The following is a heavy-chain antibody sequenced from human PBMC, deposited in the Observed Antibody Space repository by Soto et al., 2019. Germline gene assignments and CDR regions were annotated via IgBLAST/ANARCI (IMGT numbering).Heavy chain of an antibody. CDR1: GFTFSDRA. V-gene: IGHV3-23*01. D-gene: IGHD3-10*01. CDR3: AVSKYHGPGSPYDY. CDR2: LTPRGFNT. J-gene: IGHJ4*02. Sequence: EVQLLESGGDLVQPGGSLRLSCAASGFTFSDRAMTWVRQAPGQGLEWVSALTPRGFNTYYTDSARGRFTIYRDNSRNTLYLEMKSLRAEDTATYYSAVSKYHGPGSPYDYRGQGTMVAVSS.